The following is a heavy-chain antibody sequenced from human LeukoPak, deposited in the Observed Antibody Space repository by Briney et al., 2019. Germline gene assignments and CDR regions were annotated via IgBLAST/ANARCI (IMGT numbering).Heavy chain of an antibody. CDR3: ARGPSYCDF. V-gene: IGHV4-31*03. J-gene: IGHJ4*02. Sequence: PSETLSLTCTVSGGSISSDGFYWSWVRQHPGKGPEWIGYISYSGSTYYNPSLKSRVSVSLDTSKSQFSLKLTSVTAADTAVYFCARGPSYCDFWGQGTLVTVSS. CDR1: GGSISSDGFY. CDR2: ISYSGST.